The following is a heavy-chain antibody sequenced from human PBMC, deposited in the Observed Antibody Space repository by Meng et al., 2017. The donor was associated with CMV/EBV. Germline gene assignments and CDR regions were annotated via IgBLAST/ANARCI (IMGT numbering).Heavy chain of an antibody. V-gene: IGHV1-69*05. CDR3: ARPYYDILTDYYYYYGMDV. Sequence: SSPKLSCKASGRTFSSYAISWVRQAPGQGLEWMGGLIPIFGTTNYAQKFQGRVTITTDESTSTAYMKLSSLRSEDTAVYYCARPYYDILTDYYYYYGMDVWGQGTTVTVSS. J-gene: IGHJ6*02. D-gene: IGHD3-9*01. CDR2: LIPIFGTT. CDR1: GRTFSSYA.